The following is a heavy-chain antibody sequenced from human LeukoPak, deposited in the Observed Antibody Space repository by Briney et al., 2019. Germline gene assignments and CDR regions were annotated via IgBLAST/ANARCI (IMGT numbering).Heavy chain of an antibody. D-gene: IGHD6-13*01. CDR3: ARGGSSSWYGNYYYGMDV. Sequence: PGGSLRLSCAASGFTFSSYWMSWVRQAPGKGLEWVANIKQDGSEKYYVDSVKGRFTISRDNAKNSLYLQMNSLRAEDTAVYYCARGGSSSWYGNYYYGMDVWGQGTTVAVSS. CDR1: GFTFSSYW. V-gene: IGHV3-7*01. J-gene: IGHJ6*02. CDR2: IKQDGSEK.